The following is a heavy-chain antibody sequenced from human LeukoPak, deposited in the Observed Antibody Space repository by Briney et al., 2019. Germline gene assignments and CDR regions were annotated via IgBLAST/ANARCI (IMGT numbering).Heavy chain of an antibody. D-gene: IGHD5-24*01. CDR1: GGTFSSYA. Sequence: ASVKVSCKASGGTFSSYAISWVRQAPGQGLEWVGGIIPIFGTANYAQKFQGRVTITADESTSTAYMELSSLRSEDTAVYYCARDGGDGYNHSPFDYWGQGTLVTVSS. CDR3: ARDGGDGYNHSPFDY. J-gene: IGHJ4*02. V-gene: IGHV1-69*13. CDR2: IIPIFGTA.